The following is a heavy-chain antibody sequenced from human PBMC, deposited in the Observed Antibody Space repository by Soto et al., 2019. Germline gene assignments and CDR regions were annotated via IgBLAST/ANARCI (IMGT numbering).Heavy chain of an antibody. CDR3: AHRRQILDY. J-gene: IGHJ4*02. Sequence: QITLTESGPTLVNPTQPLTLTCTFSGFSLSTSGLGVGWIRQPPGKALEWLALIYWDDDKRYSPSLKSRLTITKDTSKNQVVLTLTNMDPMDTATYYCAHRRQILDYWGQGILVTVSS. CDR1: GFSLSTSGLG. CDR2: IYWDDDK. V-gene: IGHV2-5*02.